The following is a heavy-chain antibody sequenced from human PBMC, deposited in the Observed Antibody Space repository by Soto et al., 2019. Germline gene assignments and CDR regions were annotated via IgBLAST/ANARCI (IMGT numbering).Heavy chain of an antibody. CDR2: ISAYNGNT. CDR3: ARSRIGYYYYSMDV. J-gene: IGHJ6*02. V-gene: IGHV1-18*01. Sequence: GASVKVSCKASGYTFTSYGISWVRQAPGQGLEWMGWISAYNGNTNYAQKLQGRVTMTTDTSTSTAYMELRSLRSDDTAVYYCARSRIGYYYYSMDVWGQGTTVTVSS. CDR1: GYTFTSYG. D-gene: IGHD2-15*01.